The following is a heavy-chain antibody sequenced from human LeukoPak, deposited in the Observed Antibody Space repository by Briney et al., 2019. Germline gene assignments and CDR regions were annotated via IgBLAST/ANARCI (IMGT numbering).Heavy chain of an antibody. J-gene: IGHJ6*03. V-gene: IGHV1-2*02. D-gene: IGHD6-13*01. CDR2: INPNSGGT. CDR1: GYTFTGYY. Sequence: ASVKVSCKASGYTFTGYYMHWVRQAPGQGLEWMGWINPNSGGTNYAQKFQGRVTMTRDTSISTAYMELSGLRSDDTAVYYCARTLYSSSWYKAYMDVWGKGTTVTVSS. CDR3: ARTLYSSSWYKAYMDV.